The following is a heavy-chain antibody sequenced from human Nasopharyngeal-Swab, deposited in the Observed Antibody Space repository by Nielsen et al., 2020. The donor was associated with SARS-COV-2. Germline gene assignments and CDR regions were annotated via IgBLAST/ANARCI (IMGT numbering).Heavy chain of an antibody. CDR1: GFTFSSYA. J-gene: IGHJ4*02. V-gene: IGHV3-30-3*01. D-gene: IGHD3-10*01. Sequence: LKISCAASGFTFSSYAMHWVRQAPGKGLEWVAVISYDGSNKYYADSVKGRFTISRDNSKNTLYLQMNSLRAEDTAVYYCARDRITMVRGVYLDYWGQGTLVTVSS. CDR2: ISYDGSNK. CDR3: ARDRITMVRGVYLDY.